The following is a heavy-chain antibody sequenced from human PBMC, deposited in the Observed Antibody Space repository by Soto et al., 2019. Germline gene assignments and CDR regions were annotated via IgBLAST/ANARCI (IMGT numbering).Heavy chain of an antibody. V-gene: IGHV1-2*04. CDR2: INPNSGGT. J-gene: IGHJ3*02. Sequence: ASVKVSCKASGYTFTGYYMHWVRQAPGQGLEWMGWINPNSGGTNYAQKFQGWVTMTRDTSISTAYMELSRLRSDDTAVYYCARDLSTYCSSTSCYAGYGAFDIWGQGTMVTVSS. CDR3: ARDLSTYCSSTSCYAGYGAFDI. D-gene: IGHD2-2*01. CDR1: GYTFTGYY.